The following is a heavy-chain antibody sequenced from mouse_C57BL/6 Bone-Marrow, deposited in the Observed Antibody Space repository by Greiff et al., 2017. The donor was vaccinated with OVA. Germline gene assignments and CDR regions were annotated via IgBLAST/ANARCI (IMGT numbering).Heavy chain of an antibody. D-gene: IGHD1-1*01. CDR1: GFTFSDYG. J-gene: IGHJ1*03. Sequence: EVQGVESGGGLVKPGGSLKLSCAASGFTFSDYGMHWVRQAPEKGLEWVAYISSGSSTIYYADTVKGRFTISRDNAKNTLFLQMTSLRSEDTAMYYCAGRGTTVVDWYFDVWGTGTTVTVSS. CDR2: ISSGSSTI. CDR3: AGRGTTVVDWYFDV. V-gene: IGHV5-17*01.